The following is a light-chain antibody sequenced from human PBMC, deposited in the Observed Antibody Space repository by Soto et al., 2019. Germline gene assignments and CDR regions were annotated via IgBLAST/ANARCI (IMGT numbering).Light chain of an antibody. CDR2: EDA. CDR3: QTWDSSSGWV. Sequence: SYELTQPPSVSVSPGQTATISCSGDKLGDKYACWYQQKPGQSPVLVIYEDAKRPSGIPERFSGPNSGNTATLTISGTQTMDEADYYCQTWDSSSGWVFGTGTKVTVL. V-gene: IGLV3-1*01. CDR1: KLGDKY. J-gene: IGLJ1*01.